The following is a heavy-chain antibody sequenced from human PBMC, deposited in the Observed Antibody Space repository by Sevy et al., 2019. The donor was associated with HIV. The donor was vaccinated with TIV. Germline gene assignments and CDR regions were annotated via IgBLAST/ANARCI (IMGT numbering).Heavy chain of an antibody. J-gene: IGHJ4*02. V-gene: IGHV3-23*01. D-gene: IGHD3-22*01. CDR2: ISGSGGTT. Sequence: GGSLRLSCAASGFTFSNYAMNWVRQAPGKGLEWVSAISGSGGTTYDADSVKGRFTISRDKSQNTLYLQMNSLRAEDTAVYYCVRDFNGYSDYWGQGTLVTVSS. CDR1: GFTFSNYA. CDR3: VRDFNGYSDY.